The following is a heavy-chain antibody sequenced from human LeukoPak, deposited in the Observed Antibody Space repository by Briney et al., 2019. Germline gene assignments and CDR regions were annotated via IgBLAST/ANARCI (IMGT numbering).Heavy chain of an antibody. CDR1: GGSFSGYY. CDR3: ARDFYASVFYFWFDP. Sequence: SETLSLTCAVYGGSFSGYYWSWIRQPPGKGLEWIGEINHSGSTNYNPSLKSRVTISVDTSKNQFSLKLSSVTAADTAVYYCARDFYASVFYFWFDPWGQGMLVTVSS. J-gene: IGHJ5*02. CDR2: INHSGST. D-gene: IGHD2/OR15-2a*01. V-gene: IGHV4-34*01.